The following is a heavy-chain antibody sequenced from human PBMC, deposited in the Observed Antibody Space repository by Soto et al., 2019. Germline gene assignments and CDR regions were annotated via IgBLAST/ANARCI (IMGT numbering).Heavy chain of an antibody. J-gene: IGHJ4*02. CDR2: ISYDGSNK. CDR3: AKSVRYYDSSAYYPLDY. CDR1: GFTFSGYG. Sequence: VGSLRLSCAAAGFTFSGYGMHWVRQAPGKGLEWVAVISYDGSNKYYGDSVKGRFTISRDNSGNTVYLQMNSLRAEDTAVYYCAKSVRYYDSSAYYPLDYWGQGTLVTVSS. D-gene: IGHD3-22*01. V-gene: IGHV3-30*18.